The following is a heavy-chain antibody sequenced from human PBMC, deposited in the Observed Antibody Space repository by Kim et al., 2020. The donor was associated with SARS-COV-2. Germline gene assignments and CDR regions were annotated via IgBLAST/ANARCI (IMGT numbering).Heavy chain of an antibody. V-gene: IGHV3-74*01. CDR3: ASDLHAVTTGY. J-gene: IGHJ4*02. CDR1: GFSFRSYW. Sequence: GGSLRLSCAASGFSFRSYWMHWVRQAPGKGLVWVSRINGDGSATVYADSVKGRFTIFRDNAKNMLYLQMNSLRVEDTAFYYCASDLHAVTTGYWGQGTLVTVSS. D-gene: IGHD4-17*01. CDR2: INGDGSAT.